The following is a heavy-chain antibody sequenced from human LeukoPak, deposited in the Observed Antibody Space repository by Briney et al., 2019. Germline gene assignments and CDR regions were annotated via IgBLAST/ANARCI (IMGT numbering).Heavy chain of an antibody. CDR2: IYYSGST. Sequence: SGTLSLTCTVSGGSISSYYWSWIRQPPGKGLEWIGYIYYSGSTNYNPSLKSRVTISVDTSKNQFSLKLSSVTAADTAVYYCASGSRKDYYYYGMDVWGQGTTVTVSS. J-gene: IGHJ6*02. V-gene: IGHV4-59*01. D-gene: IGHD2-2*01. CDR3: ASGSRKDYYYYGMDV. CDR1: GGSISSYY.